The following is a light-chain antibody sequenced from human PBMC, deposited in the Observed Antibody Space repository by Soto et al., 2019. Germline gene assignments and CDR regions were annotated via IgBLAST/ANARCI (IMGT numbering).Light chain of an antibody. J-gene: IGLJ3*02. Sequence: QSVLTQPPSASGTPGQRVTISCSGSSSNIGSNNVNWYQQLPGTAPKLLIYNNYQRPSGVPDRFSGSKSGTSASLAITGLQSEDEADYYCVAWDDSLQGRVFGGGTKLTVL. CDR2: NNY. CDR3: VAWDDSLQGRV. V-gene: IGLV1-44*01. CDR1: SSNIGSNN.